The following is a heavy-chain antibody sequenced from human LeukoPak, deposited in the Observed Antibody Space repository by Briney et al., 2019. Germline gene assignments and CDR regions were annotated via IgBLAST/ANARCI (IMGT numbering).Heavy chain of an antibody. CDR2: IIPILGIA. V-gene: IGHV1-69*04. Sequence: ASVKVSCKASGGTFSSYAISWVRQAPGQGLEWMGRIIPILGIANCAQKFQGRVTITADKSTSTAYMELSSLRSEDTAVYYCVTGFTTMAVDYFDYWGQGTLVTVSP. CDR1: GGTFSSYA. D-gene: IGHD5-18*01. J-gene: IGHJ4*02. CDR3: VTGFTTMAVDYFDY.